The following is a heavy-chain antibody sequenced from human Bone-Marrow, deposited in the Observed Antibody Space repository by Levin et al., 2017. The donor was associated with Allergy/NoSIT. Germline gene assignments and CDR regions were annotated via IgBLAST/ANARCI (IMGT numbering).Heavy chain of an antibody. CDR3: ARRGYSYAPDAFDI. V-gene: IGHV3-20*04. CDR1: GFTFDDYG. CDR2: INWNGGST. D-gene: IGHD5-18*01. J-gene: IGHJ3*02. Sequence: GESLKISCAASGFTFDDYGMSWVRQAPGKGLEWVSGINWNGGSTGYADSVKGRFTISRDNAKNSLYLQMNSLRAEDTALYYCARRGYSYAPDAFDIWGQGTMVTVSS.